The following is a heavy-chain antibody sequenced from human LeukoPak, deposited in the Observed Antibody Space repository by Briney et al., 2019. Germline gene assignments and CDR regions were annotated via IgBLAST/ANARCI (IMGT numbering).Heavy chain of an antibody. V-gene: IGHV3-23*01. Sequence: GGSLRLSCAAPGFTFSSYVMSWVRQAPGKGLEWVSTISVSGGSTYYADSVKGRFTISRDNSKSTLYLQMNSLRAEDTAVYYCAKDRESSNWYVDYWGQGTLVTVSS. J-gene: IGHJ4*02. CDR2: ISVSGGST. CDR1: GFTFSSYV. CDR3: AKDRESSNWYVDY. D-gene: IGHD6-13*01.